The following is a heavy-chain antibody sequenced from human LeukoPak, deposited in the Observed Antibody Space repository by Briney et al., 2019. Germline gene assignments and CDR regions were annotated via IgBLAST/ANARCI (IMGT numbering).Heavy chain of an antibody. CDR2: IIPIFGTA. CDR1: GGTFSSYA. V-gene: IGHV1-69*13. J-gene: IGHJ4*02. Sequence: GASVKVSCKASGGTFSSYAISWVRQAPGQGLEWMGGIIPIFGTANYAQKFQGRVTITADESTSTAYMELSSLRSEDTAVYYCPSPSAGTYYYGSGSYYTHWGQGTLVTVSS. D-gene: IGHD3-10*01. CDR3: PSPSAGTYYYGSGSYYTH.